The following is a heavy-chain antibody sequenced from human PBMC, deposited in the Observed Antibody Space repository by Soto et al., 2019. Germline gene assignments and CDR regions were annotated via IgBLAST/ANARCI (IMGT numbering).Heavy chain of an antibody. CDR2: INHSGRT. Sequence: SETLSLTCAVYGGSFSGYCCILIRHPPFKWLEWIGEINHSGRTNYNPSLKSRVTISVDTSKSQFSLKLSSVTAADTAVYYCARGRKYYDFWSGYSHPRYYFNYWGQGTLVTVSS. D-gene: IGHD3-3*01. CDR1: GGSFSGYC. J-gene: IGHJ4*02. CDR3: ARGRKYYDFWSGYSHPRYYFNY. V-gene: IGHV4-34*01.